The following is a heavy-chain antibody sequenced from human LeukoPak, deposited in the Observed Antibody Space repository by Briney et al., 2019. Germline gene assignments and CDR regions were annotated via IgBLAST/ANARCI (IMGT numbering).Heavy chain of an antibody. CDR3: ARGLLHRDGYNYSDY. Sequence: SETLSLTCTVSSGSIRSSGYYWGWIRQPPGKGLEWIGSIYYNRSTNYNPSLKRRITISRDTSKNQFSLKLTSVSAADTAVYYCARGLLHRDGYNYSDYWGQGTLVTVSS. V-gene: IGHV4-61*05. J-gene: IGHJ4*02. CDR2: IYYNRST. CDR1: SGSIRSSGYY. D-gene: IGHD5-24*01.